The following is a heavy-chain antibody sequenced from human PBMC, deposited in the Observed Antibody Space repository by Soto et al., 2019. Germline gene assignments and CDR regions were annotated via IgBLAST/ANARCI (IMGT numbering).Heavy chain of an antibody. D-gene: IGHD3-10*01. CDR3: YSEVNYGGVNSYYEDFDT. CDR1: GFTFTTYW. CDR2: IKGDASKK. J-gene: IGHJ3*01. V-gene: IGHV3-7*03. Sequence: EVHLVESGGALVQPGGSLRLSCMASGFTFTTYWIAWVRQAPGKGLEWVGNIKGDASKKSYLDSVKGLFTIYRDNADTSSFLETKSLRVENTALYSCYSEVNYGGVNSYYEDFDTWGQGTMVTVS.